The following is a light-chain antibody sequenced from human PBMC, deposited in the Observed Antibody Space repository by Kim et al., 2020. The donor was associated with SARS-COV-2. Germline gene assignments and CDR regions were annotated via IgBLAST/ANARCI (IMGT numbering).Light chain of an antibody. CDR1: SSDVGGYNF. CDR2: DVS. CDR3: CSYTISAWL. J-gene: IGLJ3*02. V-gene: IGLV2-14*04. Sequence: PGPSITISCTGTSSDVGGYNFVSWYQQHPGKAPELMIYDVSKRPSGVSNRFSGSKSGNTASLTISGLQAEDEADYYCCSYTISAWLFGGGTQLTVL.